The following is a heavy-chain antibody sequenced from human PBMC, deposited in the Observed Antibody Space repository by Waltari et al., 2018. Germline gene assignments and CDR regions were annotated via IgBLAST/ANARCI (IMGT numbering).Heavy chain of an antibody. CDR2: TYYSGST. V-gene: IGHV4-59*11. Sequence: QVQLQESGPGLVKPSETLSLTCTVSGGSISSHYWSWIRQPPGKGLEWIGYTYYSGSTNYNPSLKVRVTISVDTSKNQFSLKLSSVTAADTAVYYCACYSGSFLFDYWGQGTLVTVSS. CDR1: GGSISSHY. J-gene: IGHJ4*02. D-gene: IGHD1-26*01. CDR3: ACYSGSFLFDY.